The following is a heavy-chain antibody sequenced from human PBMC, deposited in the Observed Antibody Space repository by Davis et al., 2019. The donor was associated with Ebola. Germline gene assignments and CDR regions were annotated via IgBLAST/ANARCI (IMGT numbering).Heavy chain of an antibody. D-gene: IGHD2-2*01. Sequence: ASVQVSCKAPEDIFTSDYIHWVRQAPGQGLEWMGIYNPSGDTKSYAQKFQGRVTMTRDMSTSTVYMELSSLRAEDTAVYYCVVGGSVRPAAIDYGMDVWGQGTTVTVSS. V-gene: IGHV1-46*01. CDR2: YNPSGDTK. CDR3: VVGGSVRPAAIDYGMDV. J-gene: IGHJ6*02. CDR1: EDIFTSDY.